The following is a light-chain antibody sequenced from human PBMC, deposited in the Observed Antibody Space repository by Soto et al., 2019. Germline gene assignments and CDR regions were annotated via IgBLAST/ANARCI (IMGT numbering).Light chain of an antibody. J-gene: IGKJ1*01. CDR2: LGS. Sequence: DIVMTQSPLSLPVTPGEPASISCGSIQSLLHSNGYKYLDWYLQKPGQSPQLMIYLGSNRASGVPDRFSGSGSGTDFTLKISRVEAEDVGVYYCMQSLQTPLTFGQGTKVDIK. V-gene: IGKV2-28*01. CDR3: MQSLQTPLT. CDR1: QSLLHSNGYKY.